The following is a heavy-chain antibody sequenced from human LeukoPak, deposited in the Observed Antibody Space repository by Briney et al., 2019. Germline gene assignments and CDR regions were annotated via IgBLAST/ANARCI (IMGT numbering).Heavy chain of an antibody. D-gene: IGHD2-2*03. J-gene: IGHJ4*02. Sequence: SVKVSCKASGGTFSSYAISWVRQAPGQGLEWMGGIIPIFGTANYAQKFQGRVTAYMELSSLRSEDTAVYYCASLTGYCSSTSCYRGTYYFDYWGQGTLVTVSS. CDR3: ASLTGYCSSTSCYRGTYYFDY. CDR1: GGTFSSYA. CDR2: IIPIFGTA. V-gene: IGHV1-69*13.